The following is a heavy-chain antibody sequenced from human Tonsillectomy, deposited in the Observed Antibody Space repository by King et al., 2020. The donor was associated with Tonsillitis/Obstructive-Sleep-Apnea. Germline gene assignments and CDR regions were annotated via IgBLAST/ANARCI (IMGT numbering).Heavy chain of an antibody. J-gene: IGHJ4*02. Sequence: VQLVESGGGVVQPGRSLRLSCAVSGFTFSRNGMHWVRQGPGKGLEWVAVIWHDGSNTYYADSVKGRFTISRDNSKNTLYLQMNSLRAEDTAVYYCARIPDSSGRWVVDYWGQGILVTVSS. CDR2: IWHDGSNT. V-gene: IGHV3-33*01. CDR1: GFTFSRNG. D-gene: IGHD3-22*01. CDR3: ARIPDSSGRWVVDY.